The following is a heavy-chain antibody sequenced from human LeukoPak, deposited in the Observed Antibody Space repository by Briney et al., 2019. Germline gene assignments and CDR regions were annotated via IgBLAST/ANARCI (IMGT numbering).Heavy chain of an antibody. J-gene: IGHJ4*02. CDR1: GGTFSSYA. Sequence: ASVKVSCKASGGTFSSYAISWVRQAPGQGLEWMGGIIPIFGTANYAQKFQGRVTITADESTSTAYMGLSSLRSEDTAVYYCARVGARWSWLPAANQYYFDYWGQGTLVTVSS. V-gene: IGHV1-69*13. D-gene: IGHD2-2*01. CDR3: ARVGARWSWLPAANQYYFDY. CDR2: IIPIFGTA.